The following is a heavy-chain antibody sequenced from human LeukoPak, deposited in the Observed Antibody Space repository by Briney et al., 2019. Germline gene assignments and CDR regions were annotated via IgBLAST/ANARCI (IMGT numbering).Heavy chain of an antibody. Sequence: GGSLRLSCAASGFTFSSYAMSWVRQAPGKGLEWVSSISGSGGSTYYADSVKGRFTISRDNSKTTLYLQMNSLRAEDTAVYYCAKVFYPAAGTGRVDFPFDYWGQGTLVTVSS. CDR3: AKVFYPAAGTGRVDFPFDY. CDR2: ISGSGGST. J-gene: IGHJ4*02. V-gene: IGHV3-23*01. CDR1: GFTFSSYA. D-gene: IGHD6-13*01.